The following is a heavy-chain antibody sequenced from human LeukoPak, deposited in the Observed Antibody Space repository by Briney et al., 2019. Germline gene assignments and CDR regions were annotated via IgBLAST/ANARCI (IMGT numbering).Heavy chain of an antibody. J-gene: IGHJ3*02. Sequence: PSETPSLTCTVSGGSISSSSYYWGWIRQPPGKGLEWIGSIYYSGSTYYNPSLKSRVTISVDTSKNQFSLKLSSVTAADTAVYYCARQLRFLEWFDAFDIWGQGTMVTVSS. CDR2: IYYSGST. CDR1: GGSISSSSYY. V-gene: IGHV4-39*01. D-gene: IGHD3-3*01. CDR3: ARQLRFLEWFDAFDI.